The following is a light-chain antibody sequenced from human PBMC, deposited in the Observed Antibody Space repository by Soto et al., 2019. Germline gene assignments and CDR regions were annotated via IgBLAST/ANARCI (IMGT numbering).Light chain of an antibody. CDR2: GAS. J-gene: IGKJ2*01. CDR3: QPCCYSPPYT. Sequence: EIVLTQSPGTLSLSPGERATLSCRASQSVSSTYLAWYQQKPGQAPRLLIYGASSRATGIPDRFSGSGSGTDFTLTISRLEPEDFAVYYCQPCCYSPPYTFGQATKLEIK. CDR1: QSVSSTY. V-gene: IGKV3-20*01.